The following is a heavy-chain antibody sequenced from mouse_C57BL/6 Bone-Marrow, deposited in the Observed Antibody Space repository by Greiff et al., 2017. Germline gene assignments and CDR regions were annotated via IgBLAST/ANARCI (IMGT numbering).Heavy chain of an antibody. CDR3: ARDTMITTWFAY. CDR2: ISDGGSYT. D-gene: IGHD2-4*01. J-gene: IGHJ3*01. V-gene: IGHV5-4*01. Sequence: EVQVVESGGGLVKPGGSLKLSCAASGFTFSSYAMSWVRQTPEKRLEWVATISDGGSYTYYPDNVKGRFTISRDNAKNNLYLQISHLKSEDTAMYYCARDTMITTWFAYWGQGTLVTVSA. CDR1: GFTFSSYA.